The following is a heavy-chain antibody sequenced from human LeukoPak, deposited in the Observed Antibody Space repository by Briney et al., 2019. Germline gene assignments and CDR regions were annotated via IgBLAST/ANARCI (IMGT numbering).Heavy chain of an antibody. V-gene: IGHV3-48*04. CDR3: VNVETGY. CDR2: ISSSSNTI. J-gene: IGHJ4*02. Sequence: PGGSLRLSCVASGYTFSSYSMNWVRQAPGKGLQWISYISSSSNTIYYADSAKGRFTISRDNAKSSLYLQMNSLRGEDTAVYYFVNVETGYWGQGTLVTVSS. CDR1: GYTFSSYS.